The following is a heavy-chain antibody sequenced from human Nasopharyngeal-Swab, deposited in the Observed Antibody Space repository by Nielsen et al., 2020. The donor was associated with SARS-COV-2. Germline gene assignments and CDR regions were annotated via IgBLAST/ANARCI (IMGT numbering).Heavy chain of an antibody. J-gene: IGHJ6*03. CDR2: ISWNRGRI. V-gene: IGHV3-9*01. Sequence: GGSLRLYCAASGFTFDDYAMHWVRQAPGKGLEWVSGISWNRGRIGYADSVKGRFTISRDNAKNSLYLQMNSLRAEDTAVYYCAKRGGVYDVWSGYYDYMDVWGKGTTVTVSS. CDR1: GFTFDDYA. CDR3: AKRGGVYDVWSGYYDYMDV. D-gene: IGHD3-3*01.